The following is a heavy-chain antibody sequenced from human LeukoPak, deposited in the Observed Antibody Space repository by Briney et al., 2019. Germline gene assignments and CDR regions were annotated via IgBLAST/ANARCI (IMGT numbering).Heavy chain of an antibody. Sequence: KSSETLSLTCAVYGGSFSGYYWSWIRQPPGKGLEWIGSIYYSGSTYYNPSLKSRVTISVDTSKNQFSLKLSSVTAADTAVYYCARHVPIGGSYTVDYWGQGTLVTVSS. D-gene: IGHD1-26*01. CDR2: IYYSGST. J-gene: IGHJ4*02. V-gene: IGHV4-34*01. CDR3: ARHVPIGGSYTVDY. CDR1: GGSFSGYY.